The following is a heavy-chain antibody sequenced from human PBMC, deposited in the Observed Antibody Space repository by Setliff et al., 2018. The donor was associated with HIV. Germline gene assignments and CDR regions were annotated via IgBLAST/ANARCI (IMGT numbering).Heavy chain of an antibody. Sequence: PSETLSLTCTVSDSGTYYWSWIRQPAGKGLEWIGRVSSRGDTNYNPSLKSRATISIDTSKNQLSLKLRSVTAADTAVYYCARHDSGGYYSLDYWGQGTLVTVSS. CDR3: ARHDSGGYYSLDY. J-gene: IGHJ4*02. CDR2: VSSRGDT. D-gene: IGHD3-22*01. V-gene: IGHV4-61*02. CDR1: DSGTYY.